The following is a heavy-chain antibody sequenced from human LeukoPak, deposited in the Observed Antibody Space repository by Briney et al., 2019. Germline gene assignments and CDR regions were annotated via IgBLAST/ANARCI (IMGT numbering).Heavy chain of an antibody. V-gene: IGHV1-2*02. D-gene: IGHD3-10*01. CDR1: GYTFTGYY. Sequence: ASVKVSCKASGYTFTGYYMHWVRQAPGQGLEWMGWINPNSGGTNYAQKFQGRVTMTRDTSISTAYMELSRLRSDDTAVYYCARDDMVRGVIRFGYYYYYMDVWGKGTTVTVS. CDR3: ARDDMVRGVIRFGYYYYYMDV. CDR2: INPNSGGT. J-gene: IGHJ6*03.